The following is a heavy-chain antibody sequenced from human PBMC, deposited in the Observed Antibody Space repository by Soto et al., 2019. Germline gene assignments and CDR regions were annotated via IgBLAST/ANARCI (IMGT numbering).Heavy chain of an antibody. J-gene: IGHJ6*02. Sequence: HPGGSLSLSCAASGFTFTSYWMTWVRQAPGKGLEWVANIKQDASEIYYVESVKGRFTISRDNAKSSVSLQMNSLSAEDTAVYYCARDVSTGWYHGLDVWGQGTTVTVSS. CDR1: GFTFTSYW. CDR3: ARDVSTGWYHGLDV. D-gene: IGHD6-19*01. V-gene: IGHV3-7*05. CDR2: IKQDASEI.